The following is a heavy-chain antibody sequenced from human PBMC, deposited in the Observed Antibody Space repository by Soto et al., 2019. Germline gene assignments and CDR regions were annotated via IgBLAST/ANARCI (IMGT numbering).Heavy chain of an antibody. J-gene: IGHJ6*02. CDR3: ARDGAPGIKIYTIVSRRVYYYYYGMDV. V-gene: IGHV1-46*01. CDR2: INPSGGST. Sequence: ASVKVSCKASGYTFTSYYMHWVRQAPGQGLEWMGIINPSGGSTSYAQKFQGRVTMTRDTSTSTVYMELSSLRSEDTAVYYCARDGAPGIKIYTIVSRRVYYYYYGMDVWGQGTTVTVSS. CDR1: GYTFTSYY. D-gene: IGHD3-22*01.